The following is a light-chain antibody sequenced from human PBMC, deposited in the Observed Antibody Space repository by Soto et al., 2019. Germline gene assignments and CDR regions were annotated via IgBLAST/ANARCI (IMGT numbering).Light chain of an antibody. V-gene: IGKV1-39*01. J-gene: IGKJ1*01. CDR1: HTISRF. CDR3: QQTYSTLGT. CDR2: AAS. Sequence: PGESVGDRVTIACRASHTISRFLNWYQQKPGNAPKLLIYAASSLHTGVPARFSGSGFGTEFTLTITSLQPEDFLTYFCQQTYSTLGTFGQGTKVDIK.